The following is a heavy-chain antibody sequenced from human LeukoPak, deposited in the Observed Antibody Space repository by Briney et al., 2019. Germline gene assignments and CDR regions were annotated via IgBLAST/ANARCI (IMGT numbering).Heavy chain of an antibody. Sequence: GGSLRPSCAAAEFIFRDYYMSWIRQPPGNGLEWISYISTTSGFTKYADSVKGRFINSRDNAKNTLYLQMNSLGVDDTAVYYCARDISRSPRDYWGQGTLVTVSS. CDR3: ARDISRSPRDY. D-gene: IGHD3-9*01. CDR2: ISTTSGFT. CDR1: EFIFRDYY. V-gene: IGHV3-11*06. J-gene: IGHJ4*02.